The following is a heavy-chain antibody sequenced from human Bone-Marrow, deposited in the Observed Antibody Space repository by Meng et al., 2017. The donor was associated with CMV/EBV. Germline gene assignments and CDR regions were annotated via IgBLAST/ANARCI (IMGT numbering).Heavy chain of an antibody. Sequence: SVKVSCKASGGTFSSYTISWVRQAPGQGLEWMGRIIPILGIANYAQKLQGRVTITADKSTSTAYMELSSLRSEDTAVYYCARGPSPSLEYCSCTSFHHWGQGTLVTVSS. D-gene: IGHD2-2*01. CDR1: GGTFSSYT. J-gene: IGHJ1*01. CDR3: ARGPSPSLEYCSCTSFHH. CDR2: IIPILGIA. V-gene: IGHV1-69*02.